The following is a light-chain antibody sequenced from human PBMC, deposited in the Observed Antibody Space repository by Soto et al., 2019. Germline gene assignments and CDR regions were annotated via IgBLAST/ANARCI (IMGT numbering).Light chain of an antibody. Sequence: EIVLTQSPGTLSLSPGDRATLSCRAIQSINGNYLHWYQQKPGQAPRLLIFGTSSRATGIPDRFIGGGSGTDFTLTISSLEPEDFAVYYCQQRSNWPPITFGQGTRLEIK. V-gene: IGKV3D-20*02. J-gene: IGKJ5*01. CDR1: QSINGNY. CDR2: GTS. CDR3: QQRSNWPPIT.